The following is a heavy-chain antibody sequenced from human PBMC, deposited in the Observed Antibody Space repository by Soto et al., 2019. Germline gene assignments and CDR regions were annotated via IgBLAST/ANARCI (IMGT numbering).Heavy chain of an antibody. D-gene: IGHD6-13*01. Sequence: EVQLVESGGGLVQAGGSLRLSCAASRFTFTSYWMSWVRQAPGKGLEWVANIKQDGSERYYVDSVKGRFTISRDNAKNSLFLQMNSLRVEDTALYYCARVVGVAGGRRIWLDPWGQGTLVTVSS. CDR2: IKQDGSER. V-gene: IGHV3-7*03. CDR3: ARVVGVAGGRRIWLDP. CDR1: RFTFTSYW. J-gene: IGHJ5*02.